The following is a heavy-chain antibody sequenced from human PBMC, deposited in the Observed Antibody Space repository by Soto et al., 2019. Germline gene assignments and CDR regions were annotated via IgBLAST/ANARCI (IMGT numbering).Heavy chain of an antibody. V-gene: IGHV4-34*01. CDR1: GGSFSGYY. Sequence: SETLSLTCAVYGGSFSGYYWSWIRQPPGKGLEWIGEINHSGSTNYNPSLKSRVTISVDTSKNQLSLKLSSVTAADTAVYYCARGKAGYYKTLDYWGQGTLVTVSS. CDR2: INHSGST. CDR3: ARGKAGYYKTLDY. J-gene: IGHJ4*02. D-gene: IGHD3-9*01.